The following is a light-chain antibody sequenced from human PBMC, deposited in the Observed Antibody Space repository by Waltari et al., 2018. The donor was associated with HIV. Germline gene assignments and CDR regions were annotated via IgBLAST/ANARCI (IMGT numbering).Light chain of an antibody. V-gene: IGKV1-39*01. CDR2: TAS. CDR3: QQSYSTPRT. J-gene: IGKJ1*01. CDR1: QSITNY. Sequence: DIQMTQFPSSLPASVGDRVTITCRASQSITNYLNWYQQKPGQAPKVLIYTASSLQSGVPSRFSGSGSGTDFILTISSLQPDDFATYYCQQSYSTPRTFGQGTKVEIK.